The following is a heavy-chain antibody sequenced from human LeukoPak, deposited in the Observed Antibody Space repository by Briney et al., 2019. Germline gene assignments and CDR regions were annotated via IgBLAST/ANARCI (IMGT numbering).Heavy chain of an antibody. V-gene: IGHV6-1*01. CDR2: TYYRSQWYN. J-gene: IGHJ4*02. CDR1: GDSVSSNSAS. CDR3: TRDFDY. Sequence: SQTLSLTCATSGDSVSSNSASWNWVRQTPSRGPEWLGRTYYRSQWYNDYAVSVESRIDIYPDTSKNQFSLQLNSVTPEDTAMYYCTRDFDYWGQGTLVTVSS.